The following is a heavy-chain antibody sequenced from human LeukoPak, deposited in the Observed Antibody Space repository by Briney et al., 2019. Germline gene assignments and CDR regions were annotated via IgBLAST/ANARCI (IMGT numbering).Heavy chain of an antibody. V-gene: IGHV3-7*03. D-gene: IGHD3-10*01. J-gene: IGHJ5*02. CDR1: GFTFSSYW. CDR2: INHNGNVN. CDR3: ARISTTMIRGVTNWFDP. Sequence: GGSLRLSCAASGFTFSSYWMNWARQAPGKGLEWVASINHNGNVNYYVDSVKGRFTISRDNAKNSLYLQMSNLRAEDTAVYFCARISTTMIRGVTNWFDPWGQGTLVTVSS.